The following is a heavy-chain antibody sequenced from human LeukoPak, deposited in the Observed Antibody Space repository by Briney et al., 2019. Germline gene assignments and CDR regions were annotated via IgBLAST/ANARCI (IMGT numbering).Heavy chain of an antibody. J-gene: IGHJ5*02. V-gene: IGHV4-39*01. CDR3: ARQEIGLRSFDP. CDR2: VYYTGST. D-gene: IGHD3/OR15-3a*01. CDR1: GGSISSALYH. Sequence: PSETLSLTCTVSGGSISSALYHWGWIRHPPGKTLEWLGSVYYTGSTHNNPSLKSRVTISVDTPKNQFSLNLSSVTPADTAVYYCARQEIGLRSFDPWGQGTLVTVSS.